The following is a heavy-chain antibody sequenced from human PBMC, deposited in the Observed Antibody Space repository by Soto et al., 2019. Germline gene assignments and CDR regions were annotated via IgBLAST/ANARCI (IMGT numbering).Heavy chain of an antibody. D-gene: IGHD2-21*02. V-gene: IGHV3-30-3*01. CDR2: ISYDGSNK. CDR3: ARDREYCGGDCYRATIMDV. Sequence: GGSLRLSCAASGSTFSSYAMHWVRQAPGKGLEWVAVISYDGSNKYYADSVKGRFTISRDNSKNTLYLQMKSLRAEDTAVYYCARDREYCGGDCYRATIMDVWGQGTKVTVYS. J-gene: IGHJ6*02. CDR1: GSTFSSYA.